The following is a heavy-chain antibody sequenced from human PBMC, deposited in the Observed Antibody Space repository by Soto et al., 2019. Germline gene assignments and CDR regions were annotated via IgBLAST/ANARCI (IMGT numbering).Heavy chain of an antibody. J-gene: IGHJ5*02. V-gene: IGHV3-30-3*01. CDR3: ARHRGPLLRGNTWFDT. D-gene: IGHD3-10*01. CDR2: RSYDGNIK. Sequence: QVQLVESGGGVVQPGRSLRLSCAASGFTFSSYAMHLVRQAPGKGPEGVAVRSYDGNIKYYADSVKGRFTFSRDNSKNTLYLQMDSLRDEDTAVYYCARHRGPLLRGNTWFDTWGQGILVTVSS. CDR1: GFTFSSYA.